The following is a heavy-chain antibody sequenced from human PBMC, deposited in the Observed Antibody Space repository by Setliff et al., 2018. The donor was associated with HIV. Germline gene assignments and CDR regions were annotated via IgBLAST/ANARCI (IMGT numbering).Heavy chain of an antibody. Sequence: ASVKVSCKASGYTFTSYGISWVRQAPGQGLEWMGWISGYNGNTNYAQKFQGRVTITTDTSTTTAYMDLRSLRSDDTAMYFCARDHIDWPEGPDYWGQGTLVTVSS. J-gene: IGHJ4*02. CDR1: GYTFTSYG. D-gene: IGHD3-9*01. V-gene: IGHV1-18*01. CDR3: ARDHIDWPEGPDY. CDR2: ISGYNGNT.